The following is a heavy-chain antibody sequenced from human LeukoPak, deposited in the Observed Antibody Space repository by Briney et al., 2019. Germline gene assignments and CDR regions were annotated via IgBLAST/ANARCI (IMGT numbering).Heavy chain of an antibody. D-gene: IGHD6-6*01. J-gene: IGHJ4*02. Sequence: SETLSLTCTVSGGSISSSSYYWGWIRQPPGKGLEWIGSMYYSGSTYYNPSLKSRVTISVDTSKNQFSLQLSSVTAADTAVYYCARTGVSLYTSSRWGYWGQGTLVTVSS. CDR2: MYYSGST. CDR3: ARTGVSLYTSSRWGY. CDR1: GGSISSSSYY. V-gene: IGHV4-39*01.